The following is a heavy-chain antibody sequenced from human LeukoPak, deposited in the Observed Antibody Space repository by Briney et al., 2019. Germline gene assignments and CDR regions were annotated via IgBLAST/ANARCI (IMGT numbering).Heavy chain of an antibody. CDR3: ASRVVGARFDY. J-gene: IGHJ4*02. CDR1: GFTFSNYE. D-gene: IGHD1-26*01. V-gene: IGHV3-48*03. Sequence: PGGSLRLSCAGSGFTFSNYEMNWVRQAPGKGLEWVSFISNSGSMIFYADSVKGRFTISRDNAKSSLYLEMNSLRAEDTAIYYCASRVVGARFDYWGQGTLVTVSS. CDR2: ISNSGSMI.